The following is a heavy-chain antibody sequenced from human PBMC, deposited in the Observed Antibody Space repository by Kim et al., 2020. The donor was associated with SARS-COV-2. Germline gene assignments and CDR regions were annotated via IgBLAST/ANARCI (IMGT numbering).Heavy chain of an antibody. CDR2: IYYSWST. CDR3: AREGHGSGRDYYYYYGVDV. J-gene: IGHJ6*02. Sequence: SETLSLTCTVSGGSISSGGYYWSWIRQHPGKGLEWIGYIYYSWSTYYNPSLKSRVTISVDTSKNQFSLKLSSVTAADTAVYYCAREGHGSGRDYYYYYGVDVWGQGTTVTVSS. D-gene: IGHD3-10*01. CDR1: GGSISSGGYY. V-gene: IGHV4-31*03.